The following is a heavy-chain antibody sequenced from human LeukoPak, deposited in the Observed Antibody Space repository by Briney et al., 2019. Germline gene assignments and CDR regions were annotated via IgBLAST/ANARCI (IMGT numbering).Heavy chain of an antibody. CDR3: AKGRGFMVRGAIIDY. Sequence: GGSLRLSCSPSGFTFSSYAMSCVRQAPGKGLEWVSAISGSGGSTYYADSVKGRFTISRDNSKNTLYLQMNSLRAEDTAVYYCAKGRGFMVRGAIIDYWGQGTLVTVSS. J-gene: IGHJ4*02. D-gene: IGHD3-10*01. V-gene: IGHV3-23*01. CDR1: GFTFSSYA. CDR2: ISGSGGST.